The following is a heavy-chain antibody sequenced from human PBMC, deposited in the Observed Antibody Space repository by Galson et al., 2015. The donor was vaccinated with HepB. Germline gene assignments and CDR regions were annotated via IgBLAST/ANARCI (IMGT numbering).Heavy chain of an antibody. CDR2: INPSGGST. V-gene: IGHV1-46*01. J-gene: IGHJ4*02. CDR3: ARDRPGYCSSTSCPGWYFDY. Sequence: GYTFTSYYMHWVRQAPGQGLEWMGIINPSGGSTSYAQKFQGRVTMTRDTSTSTVYMELSSLRSEDTAVYYCARDRPGYCSSTSCPGWYFDYWGQGTLVTVSS. D-gene: IGHD2-2*01. CDR1: GYTFTSYY.